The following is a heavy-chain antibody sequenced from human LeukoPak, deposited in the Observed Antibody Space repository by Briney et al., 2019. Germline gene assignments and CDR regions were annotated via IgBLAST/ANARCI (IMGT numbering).Heavy chain of an antibody. J-gene: IGHJ4*02. CDR1: GGTFSSYA. V-gene: IGHV1-69*04. D-gene: IGHD6-19*01. CDR3: ARGDAKYSSGWYNDY. Sequence: VASVKVSCKASGGTFSSYAISWVRQAPGQGLEWMGRIIPILGIANYAQKFQGRVTITTDESTSTAYMELSSLRSEDTAVYYCARGDAKYSSGWYNDYWGQGTLVTVSS. CDR2: IIPILGIA.